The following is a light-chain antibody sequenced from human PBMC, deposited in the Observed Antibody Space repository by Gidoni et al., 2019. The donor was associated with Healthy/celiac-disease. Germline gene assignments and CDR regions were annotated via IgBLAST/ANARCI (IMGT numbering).Light chain of an antibody. CDR2: AAS. CDR3: QQSYSTPRT. V-gene: IGKV1-39*01. CDR1: QSISSS. J-gene: IGKJ1*01. Sequence: IQLPQSPSSLSASVGVRVTITCRASQSISSSLNWYQQKPGKAPKLLIYAASSLQSGVPSRFSGSGSGTDFTLTISSLQPEDFATYYCQQSYSTPRTFXQXTKVEIK.